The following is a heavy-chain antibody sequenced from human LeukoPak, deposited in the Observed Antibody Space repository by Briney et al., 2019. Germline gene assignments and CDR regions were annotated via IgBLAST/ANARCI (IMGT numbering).Heavy chain of an antibody. CDR1: GDSISSYY. CDR2: IYHSGST. CDR3: ARVYSGDYEYYYYYMDV. V-gene: IGHV4-59*01. J-gene: IGHJ6*03. D-gene: IGHD4-17*01. Sequence: SETLSLTCTVSGDSISSYYWSWIRQPPGKGLEWIGYIYHSGSTNYNPSLKSRATISVDTSKNQFSLKLSSVTAADTAVYYCARVYSGDYEYYYYYMDVWGKGTTVTVSS.